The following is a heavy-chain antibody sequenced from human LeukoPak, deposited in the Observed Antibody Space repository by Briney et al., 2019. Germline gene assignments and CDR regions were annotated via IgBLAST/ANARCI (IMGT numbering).Heavy chain of an antibody. D-gene: IGHD5-18*01. J-gene: IGHJ5*02. CDR2: ISAYNGNT. CDR1: GHTFTSYG. Sequence: ASVTVSCKASGHTFTSYGISWVRQAPGQGLEWMGWISAYNGNTNYAQKLQGRVTMTTDTSTSTAYMELRSLRSDDTAVYYCARVVREYSYGKINWFDPWGQGTLVTVSS. V-gene: IGHV1-18*01. CDR3: ARVVREYSYGKINWFDP.